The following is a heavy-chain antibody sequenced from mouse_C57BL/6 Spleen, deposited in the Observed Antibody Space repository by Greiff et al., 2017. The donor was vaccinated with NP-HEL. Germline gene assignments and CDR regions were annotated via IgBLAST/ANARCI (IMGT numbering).Heavy chain of an antibody. CDR2: IYPGSGNT. V-gene: IGHV1-76*01. J-gene: IGHJ4*01. D-gene: IGHD1-1*01. CDR3: ARLVLRFYAMDY. Sequence: VKVVESGAELVRPGASVKLSCKASGYTFTDYYINWVKQRPGQGLEWIARIYPGSGNTYYNEKFKGKATLTAEKSSSTAYMQLSSLTSEDSAVYFCARLVLRFYAMDYWGQGTSVTVSS. CDR1: GYTFTDYY.